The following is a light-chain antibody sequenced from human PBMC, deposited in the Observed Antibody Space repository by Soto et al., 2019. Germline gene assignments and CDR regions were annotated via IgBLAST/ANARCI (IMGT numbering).Light chain of an antibody. CDR1: QTISSW. Sequence: DIQMTQSPSTLSGSVGDRVTITCRASQTISSWLAWYQQKPGKAPKLLIYKASTLKSGVPSRFSSSGSGTDFTLTISSLQPEDSATYYCQQANNFPITFGQGTRLE. CDR3: QQANNFPIT. J-gene: IGKJ5*01. CDR2: KAS. V-gene: IGKV1-5*03.